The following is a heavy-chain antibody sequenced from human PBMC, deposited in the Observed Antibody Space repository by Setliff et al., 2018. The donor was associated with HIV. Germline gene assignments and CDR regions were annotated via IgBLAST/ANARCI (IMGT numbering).Heavy chain of an antibody. CDR2: IGTVGDT. D-gene: IGHD6-19*01. J-gene: IGHJ4*02. Sequence: GGSLRLSCAVSGFTFRNYDMRWVRQAPGKGLEWVSGIGTVGDTYYPDSVKGRFTISREDAKDSLYLQMNSLRAGDTAVYYCAKDFHSSGWPYYFDYWGQGTLVTVSS. CDR3: AKDFHSSGWPYYFDY. CDR1: GFTFRNYD. V-gene: IGHV3-13*01.